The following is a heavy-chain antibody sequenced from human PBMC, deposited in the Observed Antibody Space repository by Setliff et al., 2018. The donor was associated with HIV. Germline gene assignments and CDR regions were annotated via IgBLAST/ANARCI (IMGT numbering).Heavy chain of an antibody. Sequence: ASVKVSCKPSGYTLTTYGLSWVRQAPGQGFEWLGGIILVQGIPNYAQKFQGRVTITADVSTSTAYMELSSLRSDDTAVYYCARDLPGYYDSSGYWSGYFDYWGQGTLVTVSS. CDR2: IILVQGIP. V-gene: IGHV1-69*10. D-gene: IGHD3-22*01. CDR3: ARDLPGYYDSSGYWSGYFDY. CDR1: GYTLTTYG. J-gene: IGHJ4*02.